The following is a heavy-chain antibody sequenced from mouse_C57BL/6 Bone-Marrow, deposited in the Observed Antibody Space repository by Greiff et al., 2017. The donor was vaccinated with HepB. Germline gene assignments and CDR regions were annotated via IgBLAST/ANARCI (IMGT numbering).Heavy chain of an antibody. J-gene: IGHJ4*01. CDR2: IYPGGGYT. CDR1: GYTFTNYW. CDR3: AILLNDYAMDY. V-gene: IGHV1-63*01. D-gene: IGHD1-3*01. Sequence: QVQLKQSGAELVRPGTSVKMSCKASGYTFTNYWIGWAKQRPGHGLEWIGDIYPGGGYTNYNEKFKGKATLTADKSSSTAYMQFSSLTSEDSAIYYCAILLNDYAMDYWGQGTSVTVSS.